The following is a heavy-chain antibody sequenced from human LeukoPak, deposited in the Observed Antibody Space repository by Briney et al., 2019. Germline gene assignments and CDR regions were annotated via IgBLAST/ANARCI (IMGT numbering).Heavy chain of an antibody. CDR3: VTTMIRGVINEWFDP. J-gene: IGHJ5*02. Sequence: GGSLRLSCAASGFTFSSYEMNWVRQAPGKGLEWVSYISSSGSTIYYADSVKGRFTISRDNDNNSLYLQMNSLRAEDTAVYYCVTTMIRGVINEWFDPWGQGTLVTVSS. CDR1: GFTFSSYE. CDR2: ISSSGSTI. V-gene: IGHV3-48*03. D-gene: IGHD3-10*01.